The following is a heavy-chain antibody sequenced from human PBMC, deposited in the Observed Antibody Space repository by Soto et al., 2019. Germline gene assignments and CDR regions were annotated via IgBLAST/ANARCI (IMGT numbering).Heavy chain of an antibody. J-gene: IGHJ4*02. D-gene: IGHD1-26*01. CDR2: IYYSGTT. Sequence: QVQLQESGPGLVKASQTLSLTCTVSGGSITTGGYFWSWIRQHPGKGLEWIGYIYYSGTTHYNPALKSRVTISVDTSKNQFSLKLSSVTAADTAVYYCARVVSGSYFDYWGQGTLVTASS. CDR1: GGSITTGGYF. V-gene: IGHV4-31*03. CDR3: ARVVSGSYFDY.